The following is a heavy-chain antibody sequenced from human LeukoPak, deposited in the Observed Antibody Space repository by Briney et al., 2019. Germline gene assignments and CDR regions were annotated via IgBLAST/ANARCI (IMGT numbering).Heavy chain of an antibody. CDR2: INQDGTST. D-gene: IGHD3-9*01. CDR1: GFTFSKYW. CDR3: TRYTAETGYWS. Sequence: GGSLRLPCAASGFTFSKYWMHWFRQAPGKGLVWVSRINQDGTSTHFADSVKGRFAISRDNAENTLYLQMHSLRVEDTAVYYCTRYTAETGYWSWGQGTLVTVSS. J-gene: IGHJ4*02. V-gene: IGHV3-74*01.